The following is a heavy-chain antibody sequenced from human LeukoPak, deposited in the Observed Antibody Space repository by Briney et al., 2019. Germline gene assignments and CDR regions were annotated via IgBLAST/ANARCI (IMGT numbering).Heavy chain of an antibody. Sequence: GGSLRLSCAASGFTFSSYAMHWVRQAPGKGLEWVAVISYDGSNKYYADSVKGRFTISRDNSKNTLYLQMNSLRAEDTAVYYCARRYYYDSRHVNWFDPWGQGTLVTVSS. V-gene: IGHV3-30*04. J-gene: IGHJ5*02. CDR2: ISYDGSNK. CDR1: GFTFSSYA. D-gene: IGHD3-22*01. CDR3: ARRYYYDSRHVNWFDP.